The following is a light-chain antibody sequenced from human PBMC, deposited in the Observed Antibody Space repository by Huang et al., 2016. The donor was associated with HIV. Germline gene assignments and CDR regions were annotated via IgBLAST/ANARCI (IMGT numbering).Light chain of an antibody. CDR3: QQHNNCP. CDR2: DAS. J-gene: IGKJ4*01. Sequence: EIVLTQSPATLSLSPGERVTLSCRASQSVSSYLPWYQQKPGQAHRLLIYDASNRATGIPARFSGGGSGTDFTLTISSLEPEEFAVCSCQQHNNCPFGGGTKVEIK. V-gene: IGKV3-11*01. CDR1: QSVSSY.